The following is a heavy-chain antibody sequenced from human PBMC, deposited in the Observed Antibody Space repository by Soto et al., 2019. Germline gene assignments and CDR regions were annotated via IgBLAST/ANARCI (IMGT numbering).Heavy chain of an antibody. CDR1: GFMFDDYA. J-gene: IGHJ4*02. CDR2: ISWNSGSI. D-gene: IGHD3-10*01. CDR3: AKDIREGWSGEFRGSDY. V-gene: IGHV3-9*01. Sequence: PGGSLRLSCAASGFMFDDYAMHWVRQAPGKGLEWVSGISWNSGSIGYADSVKGRFTISRDNAKNSLYLQMNSLRAEDTALYYCAKDIREGWSGEFRGSDYWGQGTLVTVSS.